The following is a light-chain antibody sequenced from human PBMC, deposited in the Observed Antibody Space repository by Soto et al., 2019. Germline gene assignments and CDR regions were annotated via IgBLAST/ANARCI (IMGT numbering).Light chain of an antibody. CDR2: GIN. CDR3: QSYDSSLSGVV. V-gene: IGLV1-40*01. CDR1: SSNIGAGYD. J-gene: IGLJ2*01. Sequence: QSVLTQPPSVSGAPGQRVTISCTGSSSNIGAGYDVQWYQQLPGTAPKLLIYGINNRPSGVPDRFSGSKSGTSAPLAITGLQAEDEADYYCQSYDSSLSGVVFGGGTKLTVL.